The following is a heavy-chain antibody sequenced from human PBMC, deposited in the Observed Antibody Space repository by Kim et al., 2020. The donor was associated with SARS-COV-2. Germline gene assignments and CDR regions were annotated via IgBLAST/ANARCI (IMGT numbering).Heavy chain of an antibody. CDR1: GFTFSSYW. V-gene: IGHV3-74*01. J-gene: IGHJ4*02. CDR3: ARAYNYYGSGSYYGY. Sequence: GGSLRLSCAASGFTFSSYWMHWVRQAPGKGLVWVSRINSDGSSTSYADSVKGRFTISRDNAKNTLYLQMNSLRAEDTAVYYCARAYNYYGSGSYYGYWGQGTLVTVSS. D-gene: IGHD3-10*01. CDR2: INSDGSST.